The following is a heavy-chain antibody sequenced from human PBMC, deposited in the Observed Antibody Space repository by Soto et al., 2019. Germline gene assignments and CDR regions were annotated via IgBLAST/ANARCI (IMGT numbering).Heavy chain of an antibody. D-gene: IGHD2-21*02. CDR2: ISGSGGST. CDR1: GFTFSSYA. J-gene: IGHJ4*02. Sequence: PGGSLRLSCAASGFTFSSYAMSWVRQAPGKGLEWVSAISGSGGSTYYADSVKGRFTISRNNSKNTLYLQMNSLRAEDTAVYYCAKVPGTVVTPDYFFFDYWGQGTLVTVSS. CDR3: AKVPGTVVTPDYFFFDY. V-gene: IGHV3-23*01.